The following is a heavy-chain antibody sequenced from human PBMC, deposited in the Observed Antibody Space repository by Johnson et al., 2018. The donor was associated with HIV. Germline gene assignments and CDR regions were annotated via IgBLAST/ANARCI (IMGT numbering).Heavy chain of an antibody. J-gene: IGHJ3*02. CDR1: GFTFDDYA. Sequence: VESGGGLVQPGRSLRLSCAASGFTFDDYAMHWVRQGPGKGLEWVAGIGSNGLTIGYVDSVKGRFPISRDDATNSLYLRMDSLRTEDTALYYCARDLVVGDHSTPLTHAFDSWGQGTMVTVSS. CDR2: IGSNGLTI. CDR3: ARDLVVGDHSTPLTHAFDS. D-gene: IGHD1-26*01. V-gene: IGHV3-9*01.